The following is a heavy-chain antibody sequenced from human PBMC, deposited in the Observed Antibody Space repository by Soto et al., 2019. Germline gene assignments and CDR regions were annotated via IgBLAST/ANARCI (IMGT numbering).Heavy chain of an antibody. V-gene: IGHV4-39*07. CDR2: IYYSGTT. Sequence: SETLSLTCTVSGDSITSNSYFWAWIRQPPGKGLEWIGSIYYSGTTYYNPSLKSRVTISVDTSKNQFSLKLSSVTAADSSVYYCTREGYNYNGMDVWGQGTTVTVSS. J-gene: IGHJ6*02. CDR3: TREGYNYNGMDV. CDR1: GDSITSNSYF.